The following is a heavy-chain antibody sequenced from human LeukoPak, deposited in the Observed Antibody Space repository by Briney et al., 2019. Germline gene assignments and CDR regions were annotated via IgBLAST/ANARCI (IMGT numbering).Heavy chain of an antibody. D-gene: IGHD3-10*01. J-gene: IGHJ4*02. V-gene: IGHV3-15*01. CDR1: GFTFSNAW. CDR3: VSESTTTGPYYYGSGSYYFFDY. CDR2: IKSKTDGGTT. Sequence: GGSLRLSCAASGFTFSNAWMSWVRQAPGKGLEWVGRIKSKTDGGTTDYAAPVKGRFTISRDDSKNTLYLQMNSLRAEDTAVFYCVSESTTTGPYYYGSGSYYFFDYWGQGTVVTVSS.